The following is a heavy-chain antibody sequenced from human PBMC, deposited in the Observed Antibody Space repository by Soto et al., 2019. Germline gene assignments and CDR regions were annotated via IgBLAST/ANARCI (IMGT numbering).Heavy chain of an antibody. V-gene: IGHV3-23*01. J-gene: IGHJ4*02. CDR2: ISASRDTT. Sequence: EVQLLESGGGLVQPGGSLRLSCAASGFTFGSYAMSWVRQAPGKGLEWVSAISASRDTTYYADSVKGRFTISRDNSKNTLYVKKNGLRPEHTAVYYCAKDSTCSGGSCYLFDFWGQGTLVTVSS. CDR3: AKDSTCSGGSCYLFDF. D-gene: IGHD2-15*01. CDR1: GFTFGSYA.